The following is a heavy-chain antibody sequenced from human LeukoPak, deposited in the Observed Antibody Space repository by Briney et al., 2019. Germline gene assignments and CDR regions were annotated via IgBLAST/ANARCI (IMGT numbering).Heavy chain of an antibody. J-gene: IGHJ6*03. V-gene: IGHV1-69*01. CDR2: IIPIFGTA. D-gene: IGHD3-22*01. CDR1: GGTFSSYA. CDR3: ARGGYYYDSSGYYYDYYYYYYMDV. Sequence: SVKVSCKASGGTFSSYAISWVRQAPGQGLEWMGGIIPIFGTANYAQKFQGRVTITADESTSTAYMELSSLRSEDTAVYYCARGGYYYDSSGYYYDYYYYYYMDVWGKGTTVTISS.